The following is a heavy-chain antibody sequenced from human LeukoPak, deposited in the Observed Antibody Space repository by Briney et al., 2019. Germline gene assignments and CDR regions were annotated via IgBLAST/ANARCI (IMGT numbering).Heavy chain of an antibody. CDR2: ISYDGSNK. CDR3: AKGDGRQWLAGHAFDI. V-gene: IGHV3-30*18. CDR1: GFTFSSYG. Sequence: GGSLRLSCSASGFTFSSYGMHWVRQAPGKGLEWVAVISYDGSNKYYADSVKGRFTISRDNSKNTLYLQMNSLRAEDTAVYYCAKGDGRQWLAGHAFDIWGQGTMVTVSS. J-gene: IGHJ3*02. D-gene: IGHD6-19*01.